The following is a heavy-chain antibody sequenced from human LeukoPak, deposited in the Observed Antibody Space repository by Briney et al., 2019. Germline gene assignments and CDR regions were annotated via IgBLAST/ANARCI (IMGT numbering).Heavy chain of an antibody. J-gene: IGHJ4*02. CDR2: IRSKAYGVTT. CDR1: GFTFGDYA. Sequence: GRSLRLXCTASGFTFGDYAMSWVRQAPGKGLEWVGFIRSKAYGVTTEYAASVKGRFTISRDDSKSIAYLQMNSLKTEDTAVYYCTSVGAGAFDYWGQGTLVTVSS. CDR3: TSVGAGAFDY. V-gene: IGHV3-49*04. D-gene: IGHD1-26*01.